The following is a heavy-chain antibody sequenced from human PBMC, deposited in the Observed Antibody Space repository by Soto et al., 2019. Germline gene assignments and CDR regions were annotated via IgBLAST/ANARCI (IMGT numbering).Heavy chain of an antibody. CDR1: GFTFSSYS. Sequence: PGGSLRLSCAASGFTFSSYSMNWVRQAPGKGLEWVSYISSSSSTIYYADSVKGRFTISRDNAKNSLYLQMNSLRDEDTAVYYCARERGDVWSSYCSDGMEDWGQGTMVTVSS. V-gene: IGHV3-48*02. J-gene: IGHJ6*02. D-gene: IGHD3-3*01. CDR3: ARERGDVWSSYCSDGMED. CDR2: ISSSSSTI.